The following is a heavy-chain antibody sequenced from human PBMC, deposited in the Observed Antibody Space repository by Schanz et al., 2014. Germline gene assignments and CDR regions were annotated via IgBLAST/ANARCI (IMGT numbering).Heavy chain of an antibody. CDR3: AKDPHSSSWYGWFDP. CDR2: ISGGGGST. V-gene: IGHV3-23*04. J-gene: IGHJ5*02. CDR1: GFTFSSYA. Sequence: VHLVESGGGLVQPGGSLRLSCAASGFTFSSYAMSWVRQAPGKGLEWVSAISGGGGSTYYADSVKGRFTISRDNSKNTLYLQMNSLGDEDTAVYYCAKDPHSSSWYGWFDPWGQGTLVTVSS. D-gene: IGHD6-13*01.